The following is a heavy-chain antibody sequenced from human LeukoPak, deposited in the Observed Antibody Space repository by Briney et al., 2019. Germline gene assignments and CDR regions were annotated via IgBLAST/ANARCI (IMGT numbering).Heavy chain of an antibody. Sequence: ASVKVSCKASGYTFTGYYMHWVRQAPGQGLEWMGWINPNSGGTNYAQKFQGRVTMTRDTSISTAYMELSRLRSDDTAVYYCAKPPGNYYGGNSLDAFDIWGQGTMVTVSS. CDR3: AKPPGNYYGGNSLDAFDI. V-gene: IGHV1-2*02. D-gene: IGHD4-23*01. J-gene: IGHJ3*02. CDR1: GYTFTGYY. CDR2: INPNSGGT.